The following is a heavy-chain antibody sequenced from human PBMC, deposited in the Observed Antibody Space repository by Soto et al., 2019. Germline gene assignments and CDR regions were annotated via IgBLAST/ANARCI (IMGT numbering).Heavy chain of an antibody. D-gene: IGHD3-22*01. CDR1: GYTFTGYY. CDR2: INPNSGGT. V-gene: IGHV1-2*04. Sequence: EASVKVSCKASGYTFTGYYMHWVRQAPGQGLEWMGWINPNSGGTNYAQKFQGWVTMTRDTSISTAYMELSRLRSDDTAVYYCARRVTSDHYDSSGYYRNNWFDPWGQGTLVTVSS. J-gene: IGHJ5*02. CDR3: ARRVTSDHYDSSGYYRNNWFDP.